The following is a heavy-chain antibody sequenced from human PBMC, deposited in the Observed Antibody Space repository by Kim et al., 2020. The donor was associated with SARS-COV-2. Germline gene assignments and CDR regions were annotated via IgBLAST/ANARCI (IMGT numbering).Heavy chain of an antibody. CDR2: ISSSSSTI. CDR3: VRGVIIRGFDP. D-gene: IGHD3-10*01. Sequence: GGSLRLSCAASGFTFSSYSMNWVRQAPGKGLEWVSYISSSSSTIYYADSVKGRFTISRDNAKNSLYLQMNSLRAEDTAVYYCVRGVIIRGFDPWGQGTLVTVSS. CDR1: GFTFSSYS. J-gene: IGHJ5*02. V-gene: IGHV3-48*04.